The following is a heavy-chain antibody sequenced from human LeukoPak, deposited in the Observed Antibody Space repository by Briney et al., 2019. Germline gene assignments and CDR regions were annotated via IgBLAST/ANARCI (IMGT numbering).Heavy chain of an antibody. V-gene: IGHV3-23*01. CDR3: AKDDAWLQYNS. CDR1: GFTFSHHG. D-gene: IGHD5-24*01. Sequence: GGSLRLSCAASGFTFSHHGMNWVRQAPGKGLEWVSGIRGNGITTYYADSVKGRFTISRDNSKNTLYLQMNNLRAEDTALYYCAKDDAWLQYNSWGQGTLVTVSS. J-gene: IGHJ4*02. CDR2: IRGNGITT.